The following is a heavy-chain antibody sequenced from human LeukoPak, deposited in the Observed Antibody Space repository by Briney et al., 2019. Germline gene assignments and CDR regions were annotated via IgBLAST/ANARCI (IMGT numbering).Heavy chain of an antibody. CDR3: ARGSAYYYDSSGYYLSY. V-gene: IGHV1-8*02. D-gene: IGHD3-22*01. CDR1: GFTFTAYH. Sequence: ASVKVSCKASGFTFTAYHMHWVRQATGQGLEWMGRMNPNSGNTGYAQKFQGRVTMTRNTSISTAYMELSSLRSEDTAVYYCARGSAYYYDSSGYYLSYWGQGTLVTVSS. CDR2: MNPNSGNT. J-gene: IGHJ4*02.